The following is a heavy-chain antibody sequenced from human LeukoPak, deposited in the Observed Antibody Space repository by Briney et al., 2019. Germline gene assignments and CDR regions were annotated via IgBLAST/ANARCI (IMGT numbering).Heavy chain of an antibody. CDR1: GGTFSSYA. CDR3: ARGFGLRLGELSLYNWFDP. J-gene: IGHJ5*02. V-gene: IGHV1-69*13. D-gene: IGHD3-16*02. CDR2: IIPIFGTA. Sequence: ASVKVSCKASGGTFSSYAISWVQQAPGQGLEWMGGIIPIFGTANYAQKFQGRVTITADESTSTAYMELSSLRSEDTAVYYCARGFGLRLGELSLYNWFDPWGQGTLVTVSS.